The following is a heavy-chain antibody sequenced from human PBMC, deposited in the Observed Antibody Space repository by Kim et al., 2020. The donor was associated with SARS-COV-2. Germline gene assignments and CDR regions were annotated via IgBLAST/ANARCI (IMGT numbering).Heavy chain of an antibody. CDR1: GGTFSSYA. D-gene: IGHD3-9*01. CDR2: IIPIFGTA. Sequence: SVKVSCKASGGTFSSYAISWVRQAPGQGLEWMGGIIPIFGTANYAQKFQGRVTITADESTSTAYMELSSLRSEDTAVYYCARDGDTYYDILTGYQSPHYYYYGMDVWGQGTTVTVSS. V-gene: IGHV1-69*13. J-gene: IGHJ6*02. CDR3: ARDGDTYYDILTGYQSPHYYYYGMDV.